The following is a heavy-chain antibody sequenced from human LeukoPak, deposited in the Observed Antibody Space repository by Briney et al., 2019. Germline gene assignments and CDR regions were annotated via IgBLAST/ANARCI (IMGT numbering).Heavy chain of an antibody. CDR2: INPSDGGT. V-gene: IGHV1-46*01. D-gene: IGHD4-17*01. Sequence: SVKASCKASGYTFTNYYLHWVRQAPGHGLEWMAIINPSDGGTYYDQKLQGRVTVTRDTSTSTVYMELSSLRSEDTAVYYCARDTRTMTGVTRGQHYYYGLYVRGQGTTVTVSS. J-gene: IGHJ6*02. CDR1: GYTFTNYY. CDR3: ARDTRTMTGVTRGQHYYYGLYV.